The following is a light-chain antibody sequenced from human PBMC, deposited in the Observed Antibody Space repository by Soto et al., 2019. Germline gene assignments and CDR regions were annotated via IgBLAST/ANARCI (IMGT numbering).Light chain of an antibody. CDR2: EVS. Sequence: QSVLTQPASVSGSPGQSITISCTGTSSDVGGYDYVSWYQLHPGKAPKLMVFEVSNRPSGVSYRFSGSKSGNTASLTISGLQAEDDADYFCSSNSISTVYLFGTGTMVTV. V-gene: IGLV2-14*01. CDR1: SSDVGGYDY. J-gene: IGLJ1*01. CDR3: SSNSISTVYL.